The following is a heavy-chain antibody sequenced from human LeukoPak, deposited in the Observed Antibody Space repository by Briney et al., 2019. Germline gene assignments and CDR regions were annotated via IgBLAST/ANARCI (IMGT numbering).Heavy chain of an antibody. V-gene: IGHV1-2*02. CDR3: ARVGLLYYDILTGYYMAY. CDR1: GYTFTGYY. CDR2: INPNSGGT. J-gene: IGHJ4*02. D-gene: IGHD3-9*01. Sequence: GASVKVSCKASGYTFTGYYMHWVRQAPGQGLEWMGWINPNSGGTNYAQKFQGRVTTTRDTSISTAYMELSRLRSDDTAVYYCARVGLLYYDILTGYYMAYWGQGTLVTVSS.